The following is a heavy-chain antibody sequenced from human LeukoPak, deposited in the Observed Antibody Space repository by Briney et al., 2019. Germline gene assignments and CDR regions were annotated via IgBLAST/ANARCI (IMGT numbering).Heavy chain of an antibody. CDR2: ISYDGSNK. CDR1: GFTFSSYG. J-gene: IGHJ1*01. D-gene: IGHD2-21*01. CDR3: ASAREYCGSAECYEYFHH. V-gene: IGHV3-30*03. Sequence: GGSLRLSCAASGFTFSSYGMHWVRQAPGKGLEWVAVISYDGSNKYYADSVKGRFTISRDNSKNTLYLQMNSLRAEDTAVYYCASAREYCGSAECYEYFHHWGQGTLVTVSS.